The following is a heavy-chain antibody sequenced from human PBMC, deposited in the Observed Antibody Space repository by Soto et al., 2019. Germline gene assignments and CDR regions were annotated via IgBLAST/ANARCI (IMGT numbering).Heavy chain of an antibody. V-gene: IGHV4-30-2*01. CDR1: GDSISRGGYS. D-gene: IGHD6-19*01. J-gene: IGHJ6*02. CDR3: ARGSSSYYDYGMDV. CDR2: IYDSGST. Sequence: SETLSLTCTVSGDSISRGGYSWTWIRQPPGKAPEWIGNIYDSGSTSYNPSLKSRVTMSVDRSTNQFSLKLTSVTAADTAVYFCARGSSSYYDYGMDVWGQGTTVTVSS.